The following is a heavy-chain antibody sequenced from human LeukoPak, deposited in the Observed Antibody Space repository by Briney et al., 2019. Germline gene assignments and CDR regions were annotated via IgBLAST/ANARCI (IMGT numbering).Heavy chain of an antibody. V-gene: IGHV3-9*01. D-gene: IGHD4-17*01. J-gene: IGHJ4*02. Sequence: PGRSLRLSCAASGFTFDDYAMHWVRQAPGKGLEWVSGISWNSGSIGYADSVKGRFTISRDNAKNSLYLQMNSLRAEDTAVYYCAKAPYGDYGHFDYWGQGTLVTVSS. CDR1: GFTFDDYA. CDR2: ISWNSGSI. CDR3: AKAPYGDYGHFDY.